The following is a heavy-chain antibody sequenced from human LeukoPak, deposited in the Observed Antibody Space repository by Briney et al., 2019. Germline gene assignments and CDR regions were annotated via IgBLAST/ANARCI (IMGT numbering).Heavy chain of an antibody. D-gene: IGHD4-17*01. CDR3: ARGTVTTVDY. Sequence: PGGSLRLSCAASGFTFSSYSITWVRQAPGKGLEWVPSITSSTNYIHYADSVRGRFTISRDNAKNSLYLQMNSLRADDTAVYFCARGTVTTVDYWGQGTLVTVSS. CDR2: ITSSTNYI. V-gene: IGHV3-21*01. J-gene: IGHJ4*02. CDR1: GFTFSSYS.